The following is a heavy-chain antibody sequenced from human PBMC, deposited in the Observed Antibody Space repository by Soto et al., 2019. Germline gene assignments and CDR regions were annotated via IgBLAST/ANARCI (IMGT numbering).Heavy chain of an antibody. J-gene: IGHJ5*02. Sequence: QVQVVESGGGVVQPGGSLRLSCAASGFTFSSYGMHWVRQAPGKGLEWVALIWHDGSHKYYADSVKGRFTISRDNSKSTLYLQMNSLSAEDTAVYYCARGHWCSSASCRALVADPWGQGTPVTVSS. CDR2: IWHDGSHK. V-gene: IGHV3-33*01. D-gene: IGHD2-2*01. CDR1: GFTFSSYG. CDR3: ARGHWCSSASCRALVADP.